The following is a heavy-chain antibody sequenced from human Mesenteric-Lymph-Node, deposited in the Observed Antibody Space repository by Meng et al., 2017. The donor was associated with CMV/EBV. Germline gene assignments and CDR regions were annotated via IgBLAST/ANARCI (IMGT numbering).Heavy chain of an antibody. CDR2: INPNSGGT. CDR3: ARVTGENVVVIPAARAFDI. J-gene: IGHJ3*02. CDR1: GYTFTGYY. Sequence: ASVKVSCKASGYTFTGYYIHWVRQAPGQGLEWMGWINPNSGGTNYAQKFQGRVTMTWDTSISTAYMEMTSLRSDDTAVYYCARVTGENVVVIPAARAFDIWGQGTLVTVSS. V-gene: IGHV1-2*02. D-gene: IGHD2-2*01.